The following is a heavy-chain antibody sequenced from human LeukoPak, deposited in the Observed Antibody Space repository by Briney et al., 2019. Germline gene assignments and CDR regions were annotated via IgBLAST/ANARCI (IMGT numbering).Heavy chain of an antibody. J-gene: IGHJ4*02. Sequence: ASVKVSCKASGYTFTGYYMHWVRQAPGQGLEWMGWINPNSGGTNYAQKFQGRVTMTRDTSISTAYMELSRLRSDDTAVYYCARAFYGSGSYYKDYWGQGTLVTVSS. CDR2: INPNSGGT. V-gene: IGHV1-2*02. D-gene: IGHD3-10*01. CDR1: GYTFTGYY. CDR3: ARAFYGSGSYYKDY.